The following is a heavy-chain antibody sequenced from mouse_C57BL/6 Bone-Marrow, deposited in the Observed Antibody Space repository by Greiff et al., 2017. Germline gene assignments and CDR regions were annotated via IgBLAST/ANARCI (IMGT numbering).Heavy chain of an antibody. CDR2: INPGSGGT. CDR1: GYAFTNYL. CDR3: AGSTMITTLELYAMDY. D-gene: IGHD2-4*01. V-gene: IGHV1-54*01. J-gene: IGHJ4*01. Sequence: VQLQQSGAELVRPGTSVKVSCKASGYAFTNYLIEWVKQRPGQGLEWIGVINPGSGGTNYNEKFKGKATLTADKSSSTAYMQLSSLTSEDSAVYFCAGSTMITTLELYAMDYWGQGTSVTVSS.